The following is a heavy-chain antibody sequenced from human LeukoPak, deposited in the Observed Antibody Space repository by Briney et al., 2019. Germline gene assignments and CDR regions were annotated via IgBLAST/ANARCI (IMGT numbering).Heavy chain of an antibody. CDR2: IYTSGST. CDR3: ARDRAGATWLGAFDI. Sequence: TASETLSLTRTGSGGSISSYYWSWIRQPAGKGLEWIGRIYTSGSTNYNPSLKSRVTMSVDTSKNQFSLKLSSVTAADTAVYYCARDRAGATWLGAFDIWGQGTMVTVSS. J-gene: IGHJ3*02. D-gene: IGHD1-26*01. CDR1: GGSISSYY. V-gene: IGHV4-4*07.